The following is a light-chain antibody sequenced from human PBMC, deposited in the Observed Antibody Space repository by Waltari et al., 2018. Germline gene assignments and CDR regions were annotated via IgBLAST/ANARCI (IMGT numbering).Light chain of an antibody. J-gene: IGLJ2*01. CDR3: SSYTSSSTVV. V-gene: IGLV2-14*01. CDR2: EVS. Sequence: QSALTQPASVSGSPGQSITISCTGTSSDVGGYNYVSWYQQHAGKAPKLMIYEVSNRPSGVSNRFSGSKSGNTASLTSSGLQAEDEADYYCSSYTSSSTVVFGGGTKLTVL. CDR1: SSDVGGYNY.